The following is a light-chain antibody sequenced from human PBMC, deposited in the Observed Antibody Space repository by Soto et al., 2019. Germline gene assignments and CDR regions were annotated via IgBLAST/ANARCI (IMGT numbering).Light chain of an antibody. J-gene: IGLJ1*01. Sequence: QSVLAQPASVSGSPGQSITISCTGTSSDVGLYNYVSWYQHHPGKAPKLLIYEVSDRPSGVSNRFSGSKSGNTASLTISGLQAEDEADYYCSSHTTPSTYVFGTGTKVTVL. CDR3: SSHTTPSTYV. CDR1: SSDVGLYNY. CDR2: EVS. V-gene: IGLV2-14*01.